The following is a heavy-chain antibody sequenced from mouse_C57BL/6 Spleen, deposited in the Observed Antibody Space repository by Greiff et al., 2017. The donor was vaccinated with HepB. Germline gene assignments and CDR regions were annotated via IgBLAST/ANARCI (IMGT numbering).Heavy chain of an antibody. D-gene: IGHD1-1*01. CDR2: ISSGSSTI. Sequence: EVKLVESGGGLVKPGGSLKLSCAASGFTFSDYGMHWVRQAPEKGLEWVAYISSGSSTIYYADTVKGRFTISRDNAKNTLFLQMTSLRSEDTAMYYCARPPTVVDAMDYWGQGTSVTVSS. CDR3: ARPPTVVDAMDY. CDR1: GFTFSDYG. V-gene: IGHV5-17*01. J-gene: IGHJ4*01.